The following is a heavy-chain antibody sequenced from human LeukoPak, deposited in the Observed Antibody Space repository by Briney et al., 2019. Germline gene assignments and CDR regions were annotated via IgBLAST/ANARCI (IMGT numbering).Heavy chain of an antibody. CDR2: IRFDGVDK. Sequence: GGSLRLSCAASEFTFSKFGMHWVRQTPGKGLEWVAFIRFDGVDKYYADSVKGRFRISRDDSKNTLYLQMNSLSGEDTAIYYCAKDLLRDRWFGESWGQGTLVTVSS. D-gene: IGHD3-10*01. CDR3: AKDLLRDRWFGES. J-gene: IGHJ5*02. CDR1: EFTFSKFG. V-gene: IGHV3-30*02.